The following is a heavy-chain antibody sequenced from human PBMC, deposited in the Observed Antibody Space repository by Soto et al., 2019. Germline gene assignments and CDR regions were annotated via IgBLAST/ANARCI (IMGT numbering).Heavy chain of an antibody. Sequence: EVQVVESGGGLVKPGGSLRLSCNFSFSMYSMDWVRQAPGKGLAWVASISSGSAFIKYADSVKGRFTIPRDNAKNSVSLQMDSLRVEDTAMYYCTRDQGGSYDSWFDPWGRGTLVTVSS. D-gene: IGHD1-26*01. CDR1: SFSMYS. CDR2: ISSGSAFI. V-gene: IGHV3-21*01. J-gene: IGHJ5*02. CDR3: TRDQGGSYDSWFDP.